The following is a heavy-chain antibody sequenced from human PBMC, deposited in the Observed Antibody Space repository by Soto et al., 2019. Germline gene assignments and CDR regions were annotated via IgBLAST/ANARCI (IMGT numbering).Heavy chain of an antibody. J-gene: IGHJ6*03. CDR3: ARERSYYYYYMDV. D-gene: IGHD6-6*01. V-gene: IGHV3-33*01. Sequence: GGSLRLSCAASGFTFSSYGMHWVRQAPGKGLEWVAVIWYDGSNKYYADSVKGRFTISRDNSKNTLYLQMNSLRAEDTAVYYCARERSYYYYYMDVWGKGTTVTV. CDR1: GFTFSSYG. CDR2: IWYDGSNK.